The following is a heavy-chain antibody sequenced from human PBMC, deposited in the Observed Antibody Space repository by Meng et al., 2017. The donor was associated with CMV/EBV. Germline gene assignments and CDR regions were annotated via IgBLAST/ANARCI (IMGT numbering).Heavy chain of an antibody. CDR2: VDPEDGET. CDR1: GYTFIDYY. J-gene: IGHJ4*02. CDR3: ATTRSTSRDYYFDY. V-gene: IGHV1-69-2*01. D-gene: IGHD2-2*01. Sequence: SGYTFIDYYMHWVQQAPGKVLEWMGLVDPEDGETIYAEKFQGRVTITADTSTDTAYMELSSLRSEDTAVYYCATTRSTSRDYYFDYWGQGTLVTVSS.